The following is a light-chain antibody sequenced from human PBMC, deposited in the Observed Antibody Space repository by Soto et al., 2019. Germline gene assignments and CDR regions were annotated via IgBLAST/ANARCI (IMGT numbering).Light chain of an antibody. Sequence: IVLTQSPATLSLSPGERATLSCRASQSVSTFLAWYQQKPGQAPRLLIFDASNRATGIPARFSGSGSGTDFPLTISSLEPEDFAVYYCQQRSGWLLTFGGGTKVEIK. V-gene: IGKV3-11*01. CDR2: DAS. CDR3: QQRSGWLLT. CDR1: QSVSTF. J-gene: IGKJ4*01.